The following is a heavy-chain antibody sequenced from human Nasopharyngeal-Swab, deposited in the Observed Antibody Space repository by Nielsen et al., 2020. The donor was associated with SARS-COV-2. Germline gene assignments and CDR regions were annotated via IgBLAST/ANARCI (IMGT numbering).Heavy chain of an antibody. CDR2: IWYDGSNK. D-gene: IGHD1-14*01. CDR1: GFTFSSYG. V-gene: IGHV3-30*02. CDR3: AKKGGTGVDRQLDY. Sequence: GESLKISCAASGFTFSSYGMHWVRQAPGKGLEWVAVIWYDGSNKYYADSVKGRFTISRDNSKNTCNLQMNSLRVEDTAIYYCAKKGGTGVDRQLDYWGQGTLVTVSS. J-gene: IGHJ4*02.